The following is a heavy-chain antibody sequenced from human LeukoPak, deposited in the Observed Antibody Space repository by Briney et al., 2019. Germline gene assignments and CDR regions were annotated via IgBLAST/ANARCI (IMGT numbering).Heavy chain of an antibody. D-gene: IGHD2-21*02. CDR1: GGSISSGDYY. CDR2: IYYSGST. V-gene: IGHV4-30-4*08. CDR3: ANWYCGGDCYSSGLDYYYGMDV. Sequence: SETLSLTCTVSGGSISSGDYYWSWIRQPPGKGLEWIGYIYYSGSTYYNPSLKSRVTISVDTSKNQFSLKLSSVTAADTAVYYCANWYCGGDCYSSGLDYYYGMDVWGPGTTVTVSS. J-gene: IGHJ6*02.